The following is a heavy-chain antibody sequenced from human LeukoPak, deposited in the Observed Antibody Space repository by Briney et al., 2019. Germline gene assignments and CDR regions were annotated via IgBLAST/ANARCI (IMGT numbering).Heavy chain of an antibody. V-gene: IGHV3-53*01. Sequence: GGSLRLSCAASGFTVISNYMSWVRQAPGKGLGWVSLIYSGGITYYADPVRGRFTIARDSSKNTVYLQMNSLRVEDTAVYYCARLPWGDYWGQGTLVTVSS. J-gene: IGHJ4*02. D-gene: IGHD3-16*01. CDR2: IYSGGIT. CDR1: GFTVISNY. CDR3: ARLPWGDY.